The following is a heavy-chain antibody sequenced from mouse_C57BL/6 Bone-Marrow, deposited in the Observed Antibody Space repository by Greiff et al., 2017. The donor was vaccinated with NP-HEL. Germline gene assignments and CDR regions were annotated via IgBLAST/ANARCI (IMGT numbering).Heavy chain of an antibody. CDR3: ARSVYYCGSTAY. CDR1: GYSITSGYY. D-gene: IGHD1-1*01. J-gene: IGHJ3*01. Sequence: VQLKESGPGLVKPSQSLSLTCSVTGYSITSGYYWNWIRQFPGNKLEWMGYISYDGSNNYNPSLKNRISITRDTSKNQFFLKLNSVTTEDTATYYCARSVYYCGSTAYWGQGTLVTVSA. CDR2: ISYDGSN. V-gene: IGHV3-6*01.